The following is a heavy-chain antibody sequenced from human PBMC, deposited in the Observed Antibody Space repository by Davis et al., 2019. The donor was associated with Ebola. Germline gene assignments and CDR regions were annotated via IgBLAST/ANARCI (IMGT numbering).Heavy chain of an antibody. J-gene: IGHJ5*02. CDR2: INLNGGST. CDR1: GFTFDDYA. D-gene: IGHD3-9*01. V-gene: IGHV3-20*01. CDR3: ARVNAMTGYSRFDP. Sequence: GGSLRLSCTASGFTFDDYAMTWVRQVPGKGLEWVPGINLNGGSTGYADSVKGRFTISRDNAKNSLYLRMNSLRADDTALYHCARVNAMTGYSRFDPWGQGTLVTVSS.